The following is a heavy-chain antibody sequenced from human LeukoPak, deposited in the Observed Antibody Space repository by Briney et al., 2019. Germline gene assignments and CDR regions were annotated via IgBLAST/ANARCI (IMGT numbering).Heavy chain of an antibody. D-gene: IGHD3-22*01. V-gene: IGHV3-23*01. J-gene: IGHJ5*02. Sequence: QPGGSLRLSCAASGFTFSSYAMSWVRQAPGKGLEWVSVISGSGGSTYYVDSVKGRFTISRDNSKNTLSLQMNSLRAEDTAVYYCAKGDSGYYYDSSGYLTWFDPWVQGTLVTVSS. CDR3: AKGDSGYYYDSSGYLTWFDP. CDR2: ISGSGGST. CDR1: GFTFSSYA.